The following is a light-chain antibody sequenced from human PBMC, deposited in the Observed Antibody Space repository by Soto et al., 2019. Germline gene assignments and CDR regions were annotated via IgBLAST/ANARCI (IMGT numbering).Light chain of an antibody. J-gene: IGKJ1*01. CDR3: QQYNTFFSVT. V-gene: IGKV1-5*01. CDR2: DAS. CDR1: KTISSW. Sequence: DIQMTQSPSTLSASVGDRVTITCRASKTISSWLAWYQQKEGKAPKLLIYDASTLESGVPPRFSGSRSGTEFTLTISSLQPDDFGTYYCQQYNTFFSVTFGQGTRVEIK.